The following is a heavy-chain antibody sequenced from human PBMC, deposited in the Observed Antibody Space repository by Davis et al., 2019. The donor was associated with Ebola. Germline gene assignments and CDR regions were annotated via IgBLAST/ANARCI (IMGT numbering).Heavy chain of an antibody. CDR1: GFTVSSNY. Sequence: GESLKISCAASGFTVSSNYMSWVRQAPGKGLAWVSVFYSGGSTYYADSVKGRFTISRDNSKNTLYLQMNSLRAEDTAVYYCATNHYYYYGMDVWGQGTTVTVSS. CDR3: ATNHYYYYGMDV. CDR2: FYSGGST. J-gene: IGHJ6*02. V-gene: IGHV3-53*01.